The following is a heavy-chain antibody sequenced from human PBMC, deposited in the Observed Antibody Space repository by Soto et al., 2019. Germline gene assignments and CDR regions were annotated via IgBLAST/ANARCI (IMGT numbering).Heavy chain of an antibody. Sequence: NPSETLSLTCTVSGGSISSYYWSWIRQPPGKGLEWIGYIYYSGSTNYNPSLKSRVTISVDTSKNQFSLKLSSVTAADTAVYYCASSHYYDSSGYIYFDYWGQGTLVTVSS. CDR1: GGSISSYY. D-gene: IGHD3-22*01. V-gene: IGHV4-59*01. CDR3: ASSHYYDSSGYIYFDY. CDR2: IYYSGST. J-gene: IGHJ4*02.